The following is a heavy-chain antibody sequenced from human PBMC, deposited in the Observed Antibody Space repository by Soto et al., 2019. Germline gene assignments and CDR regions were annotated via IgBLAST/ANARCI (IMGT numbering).Heavy chain of an antibody. D-gene: IGHD5-18*01. V-gene: IGHV3-30-3*01. CDR3: ARDPLWGTAMVLWYFDL. Sequence: QVQLVESGGGVVQPGRSLRLSCAASGFTFSSYAMHWVRQAPGKGLEWVAVISYDGSNKYYADSVKGRFTISRDNSKNTLYLQMNSLGAEATAVYYCARDPLWGTAMVLWYFDLWGRGTLVTVSS. J-gene: IGHJ2*01. CDR2: ISYDGSNK. CDR1: GFTFSSYA.